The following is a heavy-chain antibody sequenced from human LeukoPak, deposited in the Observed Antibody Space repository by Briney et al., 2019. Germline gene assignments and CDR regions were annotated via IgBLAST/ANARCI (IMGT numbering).Heavy chain of an antibody. CDR1: GGTFSSYA. CDR2: IIPIFGTA. D-gene: IGHD3-22*01. CDR3: ARDLTDYDSSGYPDAFDI. Sequence: SVKVSCKASGGTFSSYAISWVRQAPGQGLEWMGGIIPIFGTANYAQKFQGRVTITADESTSTAYMELSSLRSEDTAVYYCARDLTDYDSSGYPDAFDIWGQGTWSPSLQ. J-gene: IGHJ3*02. V-gene: IGHV1-69*13.